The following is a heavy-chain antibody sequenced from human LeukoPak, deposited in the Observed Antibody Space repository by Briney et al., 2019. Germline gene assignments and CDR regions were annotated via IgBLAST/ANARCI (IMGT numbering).Heavy chain of an antibody. J-gene: IGHJ4*02. D-gene: IGHD6-19*01. CDR2: IIPIFGTA. CDR1: GGTFSSYA. V-gene: IGHV1-69*05. Sequence: ASVKVSCKASGGTFSSYAISWVRQAPGQGLEWMGGIIPIFGTANYAQKFQGRVTITTDESTSTAYMELSSLRPEDTAVYYCARDITVAGNRFDYWGQGTLVTVSS. CDR3: ARDITVAGNRFDY.